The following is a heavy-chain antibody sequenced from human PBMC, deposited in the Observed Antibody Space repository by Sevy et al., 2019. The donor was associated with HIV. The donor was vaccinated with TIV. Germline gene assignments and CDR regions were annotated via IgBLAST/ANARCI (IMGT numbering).Heavy chain of an antibody. CDR2: MNPSRGNT. J-gene: IGHJ4*02. V-gene: IGHV1-8*01. Sequence: ASVKVSCRTSGYTFTTYDINWVRQATGQGLEWMGWMNPSRGNTGSAQKFQGRLTMTRDTSTSTAYMELSSLESQDTAVYCCARRRGFGELLGLGYWGQGTLVTVSS. CDR3: ARRRGFGELLGLGY. D-gene: IGHD3-10*01. CDR1: GYTFTTYD.